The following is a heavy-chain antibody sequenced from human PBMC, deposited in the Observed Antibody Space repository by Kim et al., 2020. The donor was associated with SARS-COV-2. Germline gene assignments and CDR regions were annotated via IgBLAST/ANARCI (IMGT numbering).Heavy chain of an antibody. CDR3: AREGTRGDFDY. CDR2: T. D-gene: IGHD1-26*01. J-gene: IGHJ4*02. Sequence: TYYPGSVKGRFTISRENAKNSLYLQMNSLRAGDTAVYYCAREGTRGDFDYWGQGTLVTVSS. V-gene: IGHV3-13*01.